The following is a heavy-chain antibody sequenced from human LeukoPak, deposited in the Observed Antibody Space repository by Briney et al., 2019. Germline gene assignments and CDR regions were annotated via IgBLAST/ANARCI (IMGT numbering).Heavy chain of an antibody. J-gene: IGHJ6*03. CDR3: ARVVASPHYYYMDV. V-gene: IGHV1-69*05. CDR1: GGTFSSYA. CDR2: IIPIFGTA. Sequence: ASVKVSCKASGGTFSSYAISWVRQAPGQGLEWMGRIIPIFGTANYAQKFQGRVTITTDESTSTAYMELSSLRSEDTAVYYCARVVASPHYYYMDVWGKGTTVTVSS.